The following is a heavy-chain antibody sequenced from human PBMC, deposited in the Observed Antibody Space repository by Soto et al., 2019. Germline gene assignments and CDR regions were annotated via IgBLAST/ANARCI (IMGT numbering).Heavy chain of an antibody. CDR3: ARDHFFDY. V-gene: IGHV3-21*01. J-gene: IGHJ4*02. CDR1: GFTFSTYT. CDR2: ISGSGVNI. Sequence: NPGGSMGLSCEASGFTFSTYTLAWVRQAPGKGLEWVSSISGSGVNIYHADSVKGRFTISRDNAKKSLFLQMDSLRAADTAVYYCARDHFFDYWGRGTLVTVSS.